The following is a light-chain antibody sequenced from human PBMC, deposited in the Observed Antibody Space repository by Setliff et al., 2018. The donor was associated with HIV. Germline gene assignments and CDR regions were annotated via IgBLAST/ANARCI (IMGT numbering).Light chain of an antibody. CDR3: QHYGSSPRAT. Sequence: EIVLTQSPGTLSLSPGERATLSCRASQSVSSSYLAWYQQKPGQAPRLLIYGASSRATGIPDRFSGSGSGTDFTLTISSLEPEDFAVYYCQHYGSSPRATFGQGTKVDIK. CDR2: GAS. J-gene: IGKJ1*01. CDR1: QSVSSSY. V-gene: IGKV3-20*01.